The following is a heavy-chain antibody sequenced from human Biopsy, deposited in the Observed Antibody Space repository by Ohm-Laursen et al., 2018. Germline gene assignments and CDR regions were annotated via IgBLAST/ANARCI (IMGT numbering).Heavy chain of an antibody. D-gene: IGHD6-19*01. V-gene: IGHV4-61*01. CDR1: GDSVSSGSFY. CDR2: IYDRGSTA. CDR3: ARGRRTSGWPYFAN. Sequence: SDTLSLTCAVSGDSVSSGSFYWTWIRQPPGQGLEYIGYIYDRGSTANYNPSLGSRVTMSVDMPKNQSSLKLSSVTAADTAIYYCARGRRTSGWPYFANWGQGTLVIVSP. J-gene: IGHJ4*02.